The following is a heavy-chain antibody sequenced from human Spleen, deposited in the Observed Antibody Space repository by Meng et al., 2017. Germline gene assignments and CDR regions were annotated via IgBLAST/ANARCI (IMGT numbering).Heavy chain of an antibody. D-gene: IGHD2-21*01. V-gene: IGHV4-30-4*01. J-gene: IGHJ5*02. CDR2: IQFSGST. CDR1: GGSISGGDYY. CDR3: ARVNSDCGGVMCYKGWFDP. Sequence: QVQLQESGPGLVKPSQPLSLTCTVFGGSISGGDYYWSWYRQPTGKGLEWIGYIQFSGSTYYNPSLNSRITISVDMSRNQFFLRLTSVTSADMAVYYCARVNSDCGGVMCYKGWFDPWGQGTLVTVSS.